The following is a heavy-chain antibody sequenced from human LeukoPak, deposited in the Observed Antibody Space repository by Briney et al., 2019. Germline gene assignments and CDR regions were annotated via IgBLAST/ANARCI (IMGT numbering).Heavy chain of an antibody. CDR1: GFTFSSYA. V-gene: IGHV3-23*01. Sequence: GGSLRLSCAPSGFTFSSYAISWVRQAPGRGLEWVSTISGSGDSTNYADSVKGRFTISRDNSKNTLYLQMNSLRAENTALYYCAKRGAAGTYFDYWGQGTLVTVSS. J-gene: IGHJ4*02. D-gene: IGHD6-13*01. CDR2: ISGSGDST. CDR3: AKRGAAGTYFDY.